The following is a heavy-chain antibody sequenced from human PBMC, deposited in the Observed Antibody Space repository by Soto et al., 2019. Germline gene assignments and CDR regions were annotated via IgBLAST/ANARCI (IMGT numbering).Heavy chain of an antibody. CDR2: ISYDGSNK. CDR1: GFTFSSYG. CDR3: ATEYYDILTGYLKSGFDY. Sequence: VQLVESGGGVVQPGRSLRLSCAASGFTFSSYGMHWVRQAPGKGLEWVAFISYDGSNKYFADSVKGRFTISRDNSKNTLYLQMNSLRAEDTAVYYCATEYYDILTGYLKSGFDYWGQGTLVTVSS. D-gene: IGHD3-9*01. V-gene: IGHV3-30*03. J-gene: IGHJ4*02.